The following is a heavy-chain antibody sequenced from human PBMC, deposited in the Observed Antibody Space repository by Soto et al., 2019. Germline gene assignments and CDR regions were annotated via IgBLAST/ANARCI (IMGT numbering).Heavy chain of an antibody. Sequence: GGSLRLSCAASGFTFSGSAMHWVRQASGKGLEWVGRIRSKANSYATAYAASVKGRFTISRDDSKNTAYLQMNSLKTEDTAVYYCTSPSYYYDGSGYDYWGQGTLVTVSS. CDR2: IRSKANSYAT. V-gene: IGHV3-73*01. CDR3: TSPSYYYDGSGYDY. D-gene: IGHD3-22*01. J-gene: IGHJ4*02. CDR1: GFTFSGSA.